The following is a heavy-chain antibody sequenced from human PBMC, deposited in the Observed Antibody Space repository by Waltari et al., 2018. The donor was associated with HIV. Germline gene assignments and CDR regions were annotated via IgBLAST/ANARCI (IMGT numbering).Heavy chain of an antibody. CDR3: ARGGLAISPAGTRLYTGMDV. CDR1: GFTFSNYS. J-gene: IGHJ6*02. CDR2: IYDDGNNK. Sequence: QVHLVESGGGVVQPGGSLKLSCAASGFTFSNYSMHWVRQAPGKGLGWLTFIYDDGNNKNYADSVKGRFTISRDNSKKTLYLQMNRLRHEDTAVYYCARGGLAISPAGTRLYTGMDVWGQGTTVTVSS. D-gene: IGHD6-13*01. V-gene: IGHV3-30*02.